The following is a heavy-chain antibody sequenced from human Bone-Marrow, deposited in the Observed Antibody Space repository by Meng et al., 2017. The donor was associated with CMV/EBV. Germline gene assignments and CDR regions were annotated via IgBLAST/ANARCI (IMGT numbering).Heavy chain of an antibody. D-gene: IGHD1-26*01. V-gene: IGHV4-38-2*02. CDR1: GYSVSSTYY. Sequence: GSLRLSCTVSGYSVSSTYYWGWIRQPPGKGLEWIGSIYHTGSTYYNPSLRSRVTISLDTSKNQFSVKLRSVTAADTAVYYCAKGYDSGNYYFDYWGQGTLVTVSS. CDR3: AKGYDSGNYYFDY. CDR2: IYHTGST. J-gene: IGHJ4*02.